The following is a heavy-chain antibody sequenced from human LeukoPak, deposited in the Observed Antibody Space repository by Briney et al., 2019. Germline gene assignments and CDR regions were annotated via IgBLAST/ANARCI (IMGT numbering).Heavy chain of an antibody. CDR1: GYTFTSYG. CDR2: ISPYSGNT. CDR3: ARDYCSSASCYGGNIDP. D-gene: IGHD2-2*01. Sequence: ASVEVSCKASGYTFTSYGVNWVRRAPGQGLEWMGWISPYSGNTNYAQNLQGRVTMTTDTSTSTAYMEVRNLRSDDTAVYYCARDYCSSASCYGGNIDPWGQGTLVTVSS. J-gene: IGHJ5*02. V-gene: IGHV1-18*01.